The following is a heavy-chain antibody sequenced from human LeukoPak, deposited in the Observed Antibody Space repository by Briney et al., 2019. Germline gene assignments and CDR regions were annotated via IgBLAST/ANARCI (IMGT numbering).Heavy chain of an antibody. CDR2: IRYDGSNK. D-gene: IGHD6-6*01. Sequence: PGGSLRLSCAASGFTFSSYGMHWVRQAPGKGLEWVTFIRYDGSNKYYADSVKGRFTISRDNSKNTLYLQMNSLRAEDTAVYYCAKGDSSSSGRFDYWGQGTLVTVSS. J-gene: IGHJ4*02. CDR1: GFTFSSYG. CDR3: AKGDSSSSGRFDY. V-gene: IGHV3-30*02.